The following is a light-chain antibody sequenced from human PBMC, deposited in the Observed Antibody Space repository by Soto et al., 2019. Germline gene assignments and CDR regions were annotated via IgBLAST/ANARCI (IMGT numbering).Light chain of an antibody. CDR1: QSVSSN. Sequence: EIVMTQSPATLSVSPGERATLSCRASQSVSSNLAWYQHKPGQAPKLLFYGASSRATDVPPRFRGSGSGTEFTLTISSLQSEDFAVYYCQQYNDWPRTFGQGTKLEIK. CDR3: QQYNDWPRT. CDR2: GAS. V-gene: IGKV3-15*01. J-gene: IGKJ2*01.